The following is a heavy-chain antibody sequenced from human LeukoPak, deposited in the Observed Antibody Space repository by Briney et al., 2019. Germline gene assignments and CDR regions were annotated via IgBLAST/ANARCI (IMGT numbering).Heavy chain of an antibody. J-gene: IGHJ6*02. Sequence: ASVKVSCKASGYTFTSYYTHWVRQAPGQGLEWMGIINPSGGSTSYAQKFQGRVTMTRDTSTSTVYMELSSLRSEDTAVYYCASPVSTDGMDVWGQGTTVTVSS. D-gene: IGHD4-17*01. V-gene: IGHV1-46*01. CDR3: ASPVSTDGMDV. CDR1: GYTFTSYY. CDR2: INPSGGST.